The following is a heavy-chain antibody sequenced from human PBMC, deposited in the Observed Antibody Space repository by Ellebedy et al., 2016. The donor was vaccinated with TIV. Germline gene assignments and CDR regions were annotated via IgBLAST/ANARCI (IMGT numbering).Heavy chain of an antibody. Sequence: AASVKVSCKSSGYTFIDYGISWVRQAPGQGLDWMGWVRAYSGNTNYADNLQGRVTMTTDTSTDTAYMELRSLRSDDTAVYYCARYSGSGTYYRNGMDVWGQGTTVTVSS. J-gene: IGHJ6*02. V-gene: IGHV1-18*01. CDR1: GYTFIDYG. D-gene: IGHD3-10*01. CDR2: VRAYSGNT. CDR3: ARYSGSGTYYRNGMDV.